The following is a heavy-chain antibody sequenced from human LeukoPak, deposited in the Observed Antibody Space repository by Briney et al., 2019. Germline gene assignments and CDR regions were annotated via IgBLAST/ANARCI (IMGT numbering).Heavy chain of an antibody. Sequence: GASVKVSCKASGYTFTGYYMHWVRQAPGQGLEWMGRINPNSGGTNYAQKFQGRVTMTRDTSISTAYMELSRLRSDDTAVYYCAREEGGSLIVVVIPPPGPFDPWGQGTLVTVSS. D-gene: IGHD3-22*01. CDR3: AREEGGSLIVVVIPPPGPFDP. V-gene: IGHV1-2*06. CDR1: GYTFTGYY. CDR2: INPNSGGT. J-gene: IGHJ5*02.